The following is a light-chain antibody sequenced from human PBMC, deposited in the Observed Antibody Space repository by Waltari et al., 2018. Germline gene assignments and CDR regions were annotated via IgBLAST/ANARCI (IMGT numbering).Light chain of an antibody. J-gene: IGLJ3*02. CDR3: LLYYGGLWV. V-gene: IGLV7-43*01. Sequence: QTVVNQEPSLTVSPGGTITLTCASSTGAVTSGHYPNWFQQKPGQAPRALIYSTSNKRSWTPARFSGSLRGGKAALTLSGVQPEDEAEYYCLLYYGGLWVFGGGTKLTVL. CDR2: STS. CDR1: TGAVTSGHY.